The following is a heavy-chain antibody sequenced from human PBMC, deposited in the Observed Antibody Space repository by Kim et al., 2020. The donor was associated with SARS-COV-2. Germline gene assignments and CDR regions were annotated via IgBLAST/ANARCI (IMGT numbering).Heavy chain of an antibody. D-gene: IGHD1-26*01. Sequence: SGPTLVNPTQTLTLTCTFSGFSLNTRGEGVGWFRQPPGKALEWLAHIYWDGDKRDSPSLRSRITITKDTSENQVVFTMTNMDPVDTGIYYCAHRMGATKSWYFDYWGQGTLVTVSS. CDR2: IYWDGDK. CDR1: GFSLNTRGEG. V-gene: IGHV2-5*02. CDR3: AHRMGATKSWYFDY. J-gene: IGHJ4*02.